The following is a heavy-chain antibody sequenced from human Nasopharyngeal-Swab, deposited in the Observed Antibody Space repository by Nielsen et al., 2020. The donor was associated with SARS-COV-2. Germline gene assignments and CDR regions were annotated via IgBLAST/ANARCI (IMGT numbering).Heavy chain of an antibody. J-gene: IGHJ4*02. D-gene: IGHD4-17*01. V-gene: IGHV1-2*02. CDR3: ARDDYGDYGYFGH. Sequence: WVRQAPGQGLEWMGWINPHSRGTKYAQKFQGRVTMTSDTSSNTAYMELRRLRSDDTAVYYCARDDYGDYGYFGHWGQGTLVTVSS. CDR2: INPHSRGT.